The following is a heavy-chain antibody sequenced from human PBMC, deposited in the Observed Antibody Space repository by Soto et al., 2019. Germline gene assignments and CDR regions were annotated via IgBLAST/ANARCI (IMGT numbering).Heavy chain of an antibody. CDR2: ISGSGGRT. CDR3: GKDQNGDYVGAFDI. J-gene: IGHJ3*02. V-gene: IGHV3-23*01. CDR1: GFIFSDYG. D-gene: IGHD4-17*01. Sequence: PGGSLRLSCAASGFIFSDYGMTWVRQAPGKEPEFVSSISGSGGRTYFAESVKGRFTISRDNSKNTLSLQMDSLRVDDTAVYYCGKDQNGDYVGAFDIWGQGTVVTVSS.